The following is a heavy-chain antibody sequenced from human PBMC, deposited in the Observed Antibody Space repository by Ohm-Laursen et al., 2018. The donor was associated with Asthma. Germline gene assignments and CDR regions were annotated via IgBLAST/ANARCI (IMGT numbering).Heavy chain of an antibody. D-gene: IGHD3-16*01. Sequence: SLRLSCAASGYTFSRYSIHWVRQIPGKGLEWVSYISSSSSTIYYADSVEGRFTISRDNAKNSLYLQMNNLRAEDAAIYYCAREWGGMDVWGPGTTVTVSS. J-gene: IGHJ6*02. CDR1: GYTFSRYS. V-gene: IGHV3-48*01. CDR3: AREWGGMDV. CDR2: ISSSSSTI.